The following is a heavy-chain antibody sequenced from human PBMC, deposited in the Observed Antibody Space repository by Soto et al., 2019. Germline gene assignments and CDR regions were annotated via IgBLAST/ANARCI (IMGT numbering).Heavy chain of an antibody. CDR1: GYSFPSDW. D-gene: IGHD3-10*01. CDR3: ARHQSGSGNSNFDF. V-gene: IGHV5-51*01. CDR2: IYPADSDT. J-gene: IGHJ4*02. Sequence: GESLKISCKGSGYSFPSDWIGWVRQMPGKGLEWMGSIYPADSDTRYSTAFQGQVTISADKSIRTAYLQWRSLRASDTATYYCARHQSGSGNSNFDFWGQGTPVTVSS.